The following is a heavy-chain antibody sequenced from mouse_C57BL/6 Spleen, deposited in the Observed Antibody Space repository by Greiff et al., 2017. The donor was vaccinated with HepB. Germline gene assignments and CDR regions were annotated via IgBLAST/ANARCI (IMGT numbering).Heavy chain of an antibody. CDR1: GYTFTSYW. D-gene: IGHD4-1*02. Sequence: QVQLQQPGAELVKPGASVKLSCKASGYTFTSYWMQWVKQRPGQGLEWIGEIDPSDSYTNYNQKFKGKATLTVDTSSSTAYMQLSSLTSEDSAVYYCARIQLGRGDYWGQGTTLTVSS. CDR3: ARIQLGRGDY. V-gene: IGHV1-50*01. CDR2: IDPSDSYT. J-gene: IGHJ2*01.